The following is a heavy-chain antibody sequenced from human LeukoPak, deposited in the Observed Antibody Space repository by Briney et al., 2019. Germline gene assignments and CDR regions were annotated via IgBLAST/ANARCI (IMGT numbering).Heavy chain of an antibody. V-gene: IGHV3-30*18. D-gene: IGHD6-13*01. CDR1: GFTFSSYG. CDR2: ISYDGSNK. CDR3: AKDREQQLGT. Sequence: SGGSLRLSCAASGFTFSSYGMHWVRQAPGKGLEWVAVISYDGSNKCYADSVKGRFTISRDNSKNTLYLQMNSLRAEDTAVYYCAKDREQQLGTWGQGTLVTVSS. J-gene: IGHJ5*02.